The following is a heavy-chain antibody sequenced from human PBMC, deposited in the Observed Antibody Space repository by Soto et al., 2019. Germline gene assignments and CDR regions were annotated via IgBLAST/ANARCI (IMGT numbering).Heavy chain of an antibody. CDR1: GYSFTSYW. V-gene: IGHV5-51*01. J-gene: IGHJ4*02. D-gene: IGHD2-15*01. Sequence: GESLKISCNGSGYSFTSYWICWVRQMPWKGLEWMGIIYPGDSDTRYSPSFQGQVTISADKSISTAYLQWSSLKASDTAMYYCARLNGGGCSGGSCWVDYWGQGTLVTVSS. CDR3: ARLNGGGCSGGSCWVDY. CDR2: IYPGDSDT.